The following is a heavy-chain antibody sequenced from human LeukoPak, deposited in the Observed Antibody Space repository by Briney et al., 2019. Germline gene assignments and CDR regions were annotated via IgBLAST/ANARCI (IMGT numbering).Heavy chain of an antibody. V-gene: IGHV4-59*12. D-gene: IGHD3-10*01. Sequence: SETLSLTCTVSNVSITRNYWTWIRQPPGKGLEWIGYIYYSGSTNYNPSLKSRVTISVDPSKNQFSLKLSSVTAADTAVYYCARDLVHFGSGKGCLDPWGPGILVTVSS. J-gene: IGHJ5*02. CDR3: ARDLVHFGSGKGCLDP. CDR1: NVSITRNY. CDR2: IYYSGST.